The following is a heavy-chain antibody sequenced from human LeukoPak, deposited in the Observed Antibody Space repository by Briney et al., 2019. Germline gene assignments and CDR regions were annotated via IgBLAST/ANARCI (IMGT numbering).Heavy chain of an antibody. J-gene: IGHJ6*03. CDR3: ARDSGLVTLFIYYYYMDV. CDR2: IKQDGSEK. Sequence: GGSLRLSCAASGFTLSSYAMSWVRQAPGKGLEWVANIKQDGSEKYYVDSVKGRFTISRDNAKNSLYLQMNSLRAEDTAVYYCARDSGLVTLFIYYYYMDVWGKGTTVTVSS. V-gene: IGHV3-7*01. CDR1: GFTLSSYA. D-gene: IGHD3-10*01.